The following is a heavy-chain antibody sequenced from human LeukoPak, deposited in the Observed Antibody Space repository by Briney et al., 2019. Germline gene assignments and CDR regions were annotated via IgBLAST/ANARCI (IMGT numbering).Heavy chain of an antibody. CDR1: GYTLTELS. J-gene: IGHJ4*02. Sequence: ASVKVSCKVSGYTLTELSMHWERQAPGQGIEWKGGFGTEDGETIYAQKFQGRVTMTEDTSTDTAYMELSSLRSEDTAVYYCATCNPYYYGSRNLKELDYWGQGTLVTVSS. CDR2: FGTEDGET. V-gene: IGHV1-24*01. D-gene: IGHD3-10*01. CDR3: ATCNPYYYGSRNLKELDY.